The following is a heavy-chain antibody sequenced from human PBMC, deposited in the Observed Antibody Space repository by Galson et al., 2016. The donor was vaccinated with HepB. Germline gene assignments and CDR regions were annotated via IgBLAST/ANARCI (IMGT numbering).Heavy chain of an antibody. Sequence: LTCTVSGVTTKSYYWSWIRQPPGKGLEWIGYIYYGGTTNYNPSLRSRVTMSVDTSKNQFSLNLSSVTAADTAVYYCARESSSWYQNWFDPWGQGTLVTVSS. CDR2: IYYGGTT. J-gene: IGHJ5*02. CDR3: ARESSSWYQNWFDP. V-gene: IGHV4-59*12. D-gene: IGHD6-13*01. CDR1: GVTTKSYY.